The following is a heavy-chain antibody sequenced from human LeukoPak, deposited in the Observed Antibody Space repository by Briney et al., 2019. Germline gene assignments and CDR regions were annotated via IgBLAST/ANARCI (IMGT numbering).Heavy chain of an antibody. V-gene: IGHV4-39*07. Sequence: SETLSLTCTVSGGSISSSSYYWGWIRQPPGKGLEWIGSIYYSGSTYYNPSLKSRVTISVDTSKNQFSLKLSSVTAADTAVYYCARVRGYSGYDWEDWGQGTLVTVSS. CDR2: IYYSGST. J-gene: IGHJ4*02. CDR1: GGSISSSSYY. CDR3: ARVRGYSGYDWED. D-gene: IGHD5-12*01.